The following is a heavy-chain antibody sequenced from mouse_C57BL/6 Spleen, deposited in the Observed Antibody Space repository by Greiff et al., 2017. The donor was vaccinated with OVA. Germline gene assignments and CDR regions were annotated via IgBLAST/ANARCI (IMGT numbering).Heavy chain of an antibody. CDR2: ICNGGGST. CDR1: GFTFSDYY. D-gene: IGHD2-10*01. CDR3: ARQDGSSYGNYYAMDY. Sequence: EVQRVESGGGLVQPGGSLKLSCAASGFTFSDYYMYWVRQTPEKRLEWVAYICNGGGSTYYPDTVKGRFTISRDNAKNTLYLQMSRLKSEDTAMYYCARQDGSSYGNYYAMDYWGQGTSVTVSS. V-gene: IGHV5-12*01. J-gene: IGHJ4*01.